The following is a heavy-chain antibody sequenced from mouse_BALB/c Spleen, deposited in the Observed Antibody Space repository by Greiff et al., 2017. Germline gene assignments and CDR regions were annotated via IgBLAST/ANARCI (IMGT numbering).Heavy chain of an antibody. CDR3: TRSDQARGRYDGDYAMDY. D-gene: IGHD2-14*01. CDR1: GYTFTSYW. CDR2: IYPGNSDT. Sequence: EVQLQQSGTVLARPGASVKMSCKASGYTFTSYWIHWVKQRPGQGLEWIGAIYPGNSDTSYNQKFKGKAKLTAVTSTSTAYMELSSLTNEDSAVYYCTRSDQARGRYDGDYAMDYWGQGTSVTVSS. J-gene: IGHJ4*01. V-gene: IGHV1-5*01.